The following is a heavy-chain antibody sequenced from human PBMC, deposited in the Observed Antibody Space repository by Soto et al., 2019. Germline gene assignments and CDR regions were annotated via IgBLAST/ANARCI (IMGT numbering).Heavy chain of an antibody. J-gene: IGHJ6*02. D-gene: IGHD3-9*01. CDR3: ARDRPVLRYFAWLPPDYYYYGMDV. CDR1: EGTCRGYG. Sequence: LETLSLSWAVDEGTCRGYGWSWISQQPGKGLEWIGEINHSGSTNYNPSLKSRVTISVDTSKNQFSLKLSSVTAADTAVYYCARDRPVLRYFAWLPPDYYYYGMDVWGHGTTVTGSS. V-gene: IGHV4-34*01. CDR2: INHSGST.